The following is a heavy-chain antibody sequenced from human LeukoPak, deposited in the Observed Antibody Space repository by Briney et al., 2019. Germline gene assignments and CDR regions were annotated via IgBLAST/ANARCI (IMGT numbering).Heavy chain of an antibody. J-gene: IGHJ5*01. D-gene: IGHD1-26*01. CDR1: GYTLTSYG. CDR3: ARVPFVVVGVTGNWFDS. CDR2: INTNSGNP. V-gene: IGHV7-4-1*02. Sequence: ASVKVSCKASGYTLTSYGISWVRQAPGQGLEWMGWINTNSGNPTYAQGFTGRFVFSLDTSVSTAYLQISRLKAEDTAVYYCARVPFVVVGVTGNWFDSWGQGTLVTVSS.